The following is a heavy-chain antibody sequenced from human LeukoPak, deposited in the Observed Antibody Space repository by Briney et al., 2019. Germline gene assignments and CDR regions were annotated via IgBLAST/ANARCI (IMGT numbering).Heavy chain of an antibody. D-gene: IGHD7-27*01. CDR3: ARGGPLGYYFDY. J-gene: IGHJ4*02. Sequence: ASVKVSCKASGGTFSSYAISWVRQAPGQGLEWMGRIIPIFGTANYAQKFQGRVTITTDESTSTAYMELSSLRSEDTAVYYCARGGPLGYYFDYWGQGTLVTVSS. CDR2: IIPIFGTA. CDR1: GGTFSSYA. V-gene: IGHV1-69*05.